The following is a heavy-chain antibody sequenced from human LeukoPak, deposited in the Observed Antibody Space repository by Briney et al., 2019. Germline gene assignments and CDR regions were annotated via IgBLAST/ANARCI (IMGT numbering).Heavy chain of an antibody. D-gene: IGHD1-26*01. CDR2: ISNSSSYI. J-gene: IGHJ4*02. CDR1: GFTFSSYS. Sequence: PGGSLRLSCAASGFTFSSYSMNWVRQAPGKGLEWVSSISNSSSYIYYADSVKGRFTISRDNAKNSLYLQMNSLRAEDTAVYYCARAGLGATTDYFDYWGQGTLVTVSS. V-gene: IGHV3-21*01. CDR3: ARAGLGATTDYFDY.